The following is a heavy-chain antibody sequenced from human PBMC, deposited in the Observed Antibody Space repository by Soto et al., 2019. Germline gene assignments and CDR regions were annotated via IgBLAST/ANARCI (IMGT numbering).Heavy chain of an antibody. J-gene: IGHJ3*02. CDR2: IIPLLGIK. V-gene: IGHV1-69*02. CDR1: GGTFSSYS. CDR3: ERVGTVDDTGDTEGSFYM. Sequence: QVQLVQSGPEMQKPGSSVKVSCKASGGTFSSYSIAWVRQAPGQGLEWMGRIIPLLGIKTYAQNFQDRVTFSADKSSNSVDMELRGLKSKDTDVYYCERVGTVDDTGDTEGSFYMWGQGTLVTDSS. D-gene: IGHD4-17*01.